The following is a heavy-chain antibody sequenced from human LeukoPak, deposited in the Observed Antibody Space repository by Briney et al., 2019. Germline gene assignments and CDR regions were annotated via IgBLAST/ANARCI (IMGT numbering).Heavy chain of an antibody. CDR2: ISAYNGNT. V-gene: IGHV1-18*01. D-gene: IGHD3-9*01. CDR1: GYTFTSYG. Sequence: ASVKVSCKASGYTFTSYGISWVRQAPGHGLEWMGWISAYNGNTNYAQKLQGRVTMTTDTSTSTAYMELRSLRSDDTAVYYCARDLRYFDWANYGMDVWGQGTTVTVSS. CDR3: ARDLRYFDWANYGMDV. J-gene: IGHJ6*02.